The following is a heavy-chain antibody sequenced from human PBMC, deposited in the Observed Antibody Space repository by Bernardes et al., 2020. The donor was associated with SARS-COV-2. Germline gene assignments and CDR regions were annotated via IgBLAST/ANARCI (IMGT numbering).Heavy chain of an antibody. V-gene: IGHV3-21*01. CDR1: GFTFSSYS. Sequence: GGSLRLSCAASGFTFSSYSMNWVRQAPGKGLEWVSSISSSSSYIYYADSVKGRFTISRDNAKNSLYLQMNSLRAEDTAVYYCAREQYYYDSSGYLGVNWFDPWGQGTLVTVSS. J-gene: IGHJ5*02. D-gene: IGHD3-22*01. CDR2: ISSSSSYI. CDR3: AREQYYYDSSGYLGVNWFDP.